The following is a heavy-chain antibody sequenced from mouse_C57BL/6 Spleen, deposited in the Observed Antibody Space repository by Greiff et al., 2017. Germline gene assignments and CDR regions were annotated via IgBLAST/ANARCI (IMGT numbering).Heavy chain of an antibody. Sequence: QVQLQQPGAELVRPGTSVKLSCKASGYTFTSYWMHWVKQRPGQGLEWIGVIDPSDSYTNYNQKFKGKATLTVDTSSSTAYMQLSSLTSEDSAVYYCARSYYCNYPDYWGQGTTLTVSS. CDR2: IDPSDSYT. V-gene: IGHV1-59*01. J-gene: IGHJ2*01. D-gene: IGHD2-1*01. CDR3: ARSYYCNYPDY. CDR1: GYTFTSYW.